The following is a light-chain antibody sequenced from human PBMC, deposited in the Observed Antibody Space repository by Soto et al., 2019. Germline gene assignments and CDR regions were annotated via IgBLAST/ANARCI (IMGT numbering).Light chain of an antibody. Sequence: DIQMTQSPSSVSASVGDRVTITCRASQGISSWLAWYQQKPGKAPKLLIYAASSLQTGVPSRFSGSGSGTDFTLTISSLQPEXXXTXXXQQXNSFPLSFGGGTKVEIK. J-gene: IGKJ4*01. CDR1: QGISSW. CDR3: QQXNSFPLS. V-gene: IGKV1D-12*01. CDR2: AAS.